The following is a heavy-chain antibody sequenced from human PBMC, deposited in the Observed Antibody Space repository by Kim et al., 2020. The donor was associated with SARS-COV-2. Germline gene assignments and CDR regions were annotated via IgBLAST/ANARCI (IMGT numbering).Heavy chain of an antibody. V-gene: IGHV4-39*01. CDR1: GGSLSSSSYY. CDR2: AYYIGNT. Sequence: SETLSLTCTVSGGSLSSSSYYWGWIRQPPGKGLEWIGTAYYIGNTYYNPSLKSRVTISVNTSKNQFSLKLGSVTAADTAVYYCARHQWYSSGWYVAFYYCYMDVWGKGTTVTVSS. J-gene: IGHJ6*03. D-gene: IGHD6-19*01. CDR3: ARHQWYSSGWYVAFYYCYMDV.